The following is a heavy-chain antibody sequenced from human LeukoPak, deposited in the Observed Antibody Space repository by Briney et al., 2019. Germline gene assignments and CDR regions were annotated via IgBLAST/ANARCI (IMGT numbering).Heavy chain of an antibody. J-gene: IGHJ6*03. CDR3: ARTTEGGYTYGYFYYYYMDV. Sequence: PSQTLSLTCTVSNGSISSDTYFWSWIRQPAGKGLEWIGRMSSSGIGTCSPSLKSRVTISIDTSRNQFSMNLNSVTAADTAVYYCARTTEGGYTYGYFYYYYMDVWGKGTTVTISS. CDR2: MSSSGIG. CDR1: NGSISSDTYF. V-gene: IGHV4-61*02. D-gene: IGHD5-18*01.